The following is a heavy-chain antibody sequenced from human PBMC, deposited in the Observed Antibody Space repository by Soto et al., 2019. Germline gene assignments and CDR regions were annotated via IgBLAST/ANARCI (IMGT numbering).Heavy chain of an antibody. CDR2: IKQDGSEK. CDR3: ARENRITIFGVVISSGAYYNGMDV. Sequence: GGSLRLSCAASGFTFSSYWMSWVRQAPGKGLEWVANIKQDGSEKYYVDSVKGRFTISRDNAKNSLYLQMNSLRAEDTAVYYCARENRITIFGVVISSGAYYNGMDVWGKGTTVTVSS. D-gene: IGHD3-3*01. CDR1: GFTFSSYW. J-gene: IGHJ6*04. V-gene: IGHV3-7*05.